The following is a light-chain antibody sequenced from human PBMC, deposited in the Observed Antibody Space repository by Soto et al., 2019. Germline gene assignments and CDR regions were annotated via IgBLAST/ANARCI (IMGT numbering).Light chain of an antibody. V-gene: IGKV1-27*01. CDR3: QKYNGVPWT. J-gene: IGKJ1*01. Sequence: DIQMTQSPSSLSASVGDRVSITCRASQGISKFLAWYQHKPGKVPKLLIYAASTLQSGVPSRFSGSGSGTDFTLTISSLQPEDVATYYCQKYNGVPWTFGQGTRVEIK. CDR2: AAS. CDR1: QGISKF.